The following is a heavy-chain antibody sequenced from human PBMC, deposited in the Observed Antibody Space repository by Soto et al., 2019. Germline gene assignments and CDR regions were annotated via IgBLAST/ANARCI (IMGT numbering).Heavy chain of an antibody. CDR2: ITPIFGTP. Sequence: SVKVSCKASGYTFTSYGINWVRQAPGQGLEWMGGITPIFGTPNYAQKFQGRVTITADASTSTAYMELSSLRSDDTAIYYCASPHPSSDIVVVATTPPGDSFDYWGQGTLVTVSS. J-gene: IGHJ4*02. CDR1: GYTFTSYG. D-gene: IGHD2-2*01. CDR3: ASPHPSSDIVVVATTPPGDSFDY. V-gene: IGHV1-69*13.